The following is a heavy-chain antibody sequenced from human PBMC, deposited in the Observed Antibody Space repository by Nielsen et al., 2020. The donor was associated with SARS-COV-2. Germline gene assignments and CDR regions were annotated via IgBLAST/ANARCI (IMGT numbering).Heavy chain of an antibody. CDR1: GFTFSSYG. D-gene: IGHD6-19*01. CDR2: ISYDGSNK. CDR3: AKADNSSGWYFDY. J-gene: IGHJ4*02. Sequence: GESLKISCAASGFTFSSYGMHWVRQAPGKGLEWVAVISYDGSNKYYADSVKGRFTISRDNSKNTLYLQMNSLRAEDTAVYYCAKADNSSGWYFDYWGQGTLVTVSS. V-gene: IGHV3-30*18.